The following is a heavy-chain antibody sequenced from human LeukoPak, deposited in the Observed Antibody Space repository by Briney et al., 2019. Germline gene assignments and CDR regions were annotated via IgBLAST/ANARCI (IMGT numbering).Heavy chain of an antibody. CDR1: GGSISSYY. CDR3: ARGFYDILTGYSLDY. Sequence: ASETLSLTCTVSGGSISSYYWSWIRQPPGKGLGWIGYIYYSGSTNYNPSLKSRVTISVDTSKNQFSLKLSSVTAADTAVYYCARGFYDILTGYSLDYWGQGTLVTVSS. CDR2: IYYSGST. J-gene: IGHJ4*02. D-gene: IGHD3-9*01. V-gene: IGHV4-59*01.